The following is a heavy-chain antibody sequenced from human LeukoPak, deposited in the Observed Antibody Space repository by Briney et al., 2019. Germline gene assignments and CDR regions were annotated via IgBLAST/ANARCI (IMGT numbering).Heavy chain of an antibody. CDR2: FNANSGTT. J-gene: IGHJ5*01. D-gene: IGHD6-19*01. Sequence: GGSLRLSCTASGXAFSVYAMSWLRQPPGEGLEWVSTFNANSGTTSYAVSVRGRFTISRDNYKNTLYLQLNTLRADDTATYYCAKPISGGLAVTADWFHPWGQGTLVVVSS. CDR3: AKPISGGLAVTADWFHP. CDR1: GXAFSVYA. V-gene: IGHV3-23*01.